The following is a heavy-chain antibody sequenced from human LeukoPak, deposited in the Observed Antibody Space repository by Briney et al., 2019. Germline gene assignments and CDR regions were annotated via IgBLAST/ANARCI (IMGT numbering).Heavy chain of an antibody. J-gene: IGHJ5*02. CDR3: AKGSSSGWYGLDNWFDP. D-gene: IGHD6-19*01. V-gene: IGHV3-9*01. CDR1: GFTFDDYA. Sequence: PGGSLRLSCAASGFTFDDYAIHWVRQVPGKGLEWVSGISWNSGSLGYADSVKGRFTISRDNAKNSLYLQMNSLRAEDTALYYCAKGSSSGWYGLDNWFDPWGQGTLVTVSS. CDR2: ISWNSGSL.